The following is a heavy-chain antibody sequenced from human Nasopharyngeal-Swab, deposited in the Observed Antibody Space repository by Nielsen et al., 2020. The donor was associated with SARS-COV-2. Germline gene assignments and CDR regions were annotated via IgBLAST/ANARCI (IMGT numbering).Heavy chain of an antibody. CDR3: ARVGHSSSPGGWFDP. CDR2: INSDGSST. V-gene: IGHV3-74*01. D-gene: IGHD6-6*01. Sequence: GESLKISCAASGFTFSSYWMHWVRQAPGKGLVWVSRINSDGSSTSYADSVKGRFTISRDNAKNTLYLQMNSLRAEDTAVYYCARVGHSSSPGGWFDPWGQGTLVTVSS. J-gene: IGHJ5*02. CDR1: GFTFSSYW.